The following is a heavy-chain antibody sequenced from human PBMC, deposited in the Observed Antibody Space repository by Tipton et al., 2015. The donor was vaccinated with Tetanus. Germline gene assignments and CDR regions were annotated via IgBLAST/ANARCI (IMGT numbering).Heavy chain of an antibody. CDR3: ARDHSGPTYDWFDP. V-gene: IGHV4-34*09. CDR1: GGSFSGYY. D-gene: IGHD3-10*01. Sequence: TLSLTCAVYGGSFSGYYWSWIRQPPGKGLEWIGEINHSGSTNYNPSLKSRVTISVDTSKNQFSLKLSSVTAADTAAYYCARDHSGPTYDWFDPWGQGTLVTVSS. CDR2: INHSGST. J-gene: IGHJ5*02.